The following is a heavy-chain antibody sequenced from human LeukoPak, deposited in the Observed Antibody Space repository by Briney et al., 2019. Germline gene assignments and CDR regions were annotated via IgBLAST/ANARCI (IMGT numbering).Heavy chain of an antibody. CDR1: GFTLSTSW. CDR2: IKQDGSQK. CDR3: ARLFRDVTTFDY. V-gene: IGHV3-7*01. D-gene: IGHD1-1*01. Sequence: GGSLRLSCAASGFTLSTSWMSWVRQAPGRGLEWVASIKQDGSQKYYVDSVKGRFTISRDNVQNSLYLQMNSLRAEDTAVYYCARLFRDVTTFDYWGQGTLVTVSS. J-gene: IGHJ4*02.